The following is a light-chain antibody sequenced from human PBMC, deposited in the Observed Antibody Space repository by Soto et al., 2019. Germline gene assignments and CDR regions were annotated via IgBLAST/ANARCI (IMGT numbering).Light chain of an antibody. CDR1: SSDVGGYNY. CDR3: ISYAGSNNIGV. V-gene: IGLV2-8*01. J-gene: IGLJ1*01. Sequence: QSALTQPPSASGSPGQSVTISCTGTSSDVGGYNYVSWYQQHPGKAPKLMIYEDTKRPSGVPERFSGSKSGNTASLTVSGLQAEDEADYYCISYAGSNNIGVFGTGTKLTVL. CDR2: EDT.